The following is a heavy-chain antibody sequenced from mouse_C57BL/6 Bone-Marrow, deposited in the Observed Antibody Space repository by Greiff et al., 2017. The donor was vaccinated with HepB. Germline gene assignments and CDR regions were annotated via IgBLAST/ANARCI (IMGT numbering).Heavy chain of an antibody. CDR2: ISSGGSYT. CDR3: ARQRYDYDWYFDV. CDR1: GFTFSSYG. Sequence: EVQGVESGGDLVKPGGSLKLSCAASGFTFSSYGMSWVRQTPDKRLEWVATISSGGSYTYYPDSVKGRFTISSDNAKNTLYLQMSSLKSEDTAMYYCARQRYDYDWYFDVWGTGTTVTVSS. D-gene: IGHD2-4*01. V-gene: IGHV5-6*01. J-gene: IGHJ1*03.